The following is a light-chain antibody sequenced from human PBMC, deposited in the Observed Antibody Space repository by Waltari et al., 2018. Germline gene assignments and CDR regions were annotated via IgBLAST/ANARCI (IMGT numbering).Light chain of an antibody. J-gene: IGLJ3*02. V-gene: IGLV2-14*01. CDR2: EVS. CDR3: SSYTSSSTWV. Sequence: GSPGQSITISCTGTSSDVGGYNYVSWYQQHPGKAPKLMIYEVSNRPSGVSNRFSGSKSGNTASLTISGLQAEDEADYYCSSYTSSSTWVFGGGTKLTVL. CDR1: SSDVGGYNY.